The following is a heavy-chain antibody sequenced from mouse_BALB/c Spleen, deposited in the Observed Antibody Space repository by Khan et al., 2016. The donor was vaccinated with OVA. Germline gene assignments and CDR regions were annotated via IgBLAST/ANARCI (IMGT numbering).Heavy chain of an antibody. J-gene: IGHJ3*01. CDR2: ILPGSGLT. CDR1: GYTFRNYW. Sequence: QVQLQQSGAELMKPGASVKISCKATGYTFRNYWIEWVKQRPGHGLEWIGEILPGSGLTNYNEKFKGKATFTADTSSNTAYMQLSSLTSEDSAVYYCARGFPGFAYWGQGTLVTVSA. CDR3: ARGFPGFAY. V-gene: IGHV1-9*01.